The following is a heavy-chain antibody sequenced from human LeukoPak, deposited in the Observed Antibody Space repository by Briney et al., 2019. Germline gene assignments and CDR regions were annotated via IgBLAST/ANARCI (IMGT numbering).Heavy chain of an antibody. CDR3: ARGPHSRTVTQGPIYYYYKDV. D-gene: IGHD4-17*01. V-gene: IGHV3-7*01. J-gene: IGHJ6*03. CDR2: IKQDGTEK. CDR1: GFTFSIYW. Sequence: PGGSLRLSCAASGFTFSIYWMTWVRQPPGKGLEWVANIKQDGTEKYYVDSVKGRFTISRDNAKNSLYLQMNSLRVEDTAVYYCARGPHSRTVTQGPIYYYYKDVWAKGTTVTISS.